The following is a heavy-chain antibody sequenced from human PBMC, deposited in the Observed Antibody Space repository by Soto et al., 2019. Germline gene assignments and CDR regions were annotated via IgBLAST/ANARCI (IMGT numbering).Heavy chain of an antibody. CDR1: GGSISSGGYY. CDR2: IYYSGST. V-gene: IGHV4-31*03. Sequence: SETLSLTCTVSGGSISSGGYYWSWIRQHPGKGLEWIGYIYYSGSTYYNPSLKSRVTISVDTSKNQFSLKLSSVTAADTAVYYWASEGYDSSGSFDYWGQGTLVPVST. J-gene: IGHJ4*02. D-gene: IGHD3-22*01. CDR3: ASEGYDSSGSFDY.